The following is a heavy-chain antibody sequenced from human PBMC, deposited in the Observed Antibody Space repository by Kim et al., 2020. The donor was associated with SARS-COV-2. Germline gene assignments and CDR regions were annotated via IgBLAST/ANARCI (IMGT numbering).Heavy chain of an antibody. CDR3: ARGGRMTYNAFDI. V-gene: IGHV4-59*13. CDR2: IYYTGDT. Sequence: SETLSLTCAVSGGSISDFYWTWVRQSPGKGLEWIGYIYYTGDTNYNPSLKSRVIMSVDTSKNQFSLKLTSMTAADTARYYCARGGRMTYNAFDIWCQGT. CDR1: GGSISDFY. D-gene: IGHD2-21*02. J-gene: IGHJ3*02.